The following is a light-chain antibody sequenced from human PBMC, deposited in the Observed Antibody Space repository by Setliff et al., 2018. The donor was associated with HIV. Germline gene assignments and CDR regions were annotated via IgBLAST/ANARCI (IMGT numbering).Light chain of an antibody. J-gene: IGLJ1*01. V-gene: IGLV2-8*01. CDR1: SSDVGGYNY. Sequence: LTQPPSPSGSPGQSVTISCTGTSSDVGGYNYVSWYQQRPGKAPKLMIYEVSKWPSGVPDRFSGSKSGNTASLTVSGLQAEDEADYYCSSYAGSNNYVFGTGTKVTVL. CDR2: EVS. CDR3: SSYAGSNNYV.